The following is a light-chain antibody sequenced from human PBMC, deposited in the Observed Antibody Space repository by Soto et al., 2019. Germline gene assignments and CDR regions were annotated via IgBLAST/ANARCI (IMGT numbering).Light chain of an antibody. CDR3: SSYTNINTRACV. J-gene: IGLJ1*01. Sequence: QSVLTQPPSVSAAPGQKVTISCSGSSSNIENNYVSWYQQLPGTAPKLIIYEVTDRPSGVSNRFSGSKSGNTASLTISGLQAEDEAEYYCSSYTNINTRACVFGTGTKVTV. CDR2: EVT. CDR1: SSNIENNY. V-gene: IGLV2-14*01.